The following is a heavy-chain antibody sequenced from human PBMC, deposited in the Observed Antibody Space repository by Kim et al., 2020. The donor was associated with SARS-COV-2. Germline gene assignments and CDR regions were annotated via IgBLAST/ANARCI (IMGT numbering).Heavy chain of an antibody. CDR1: GGSITSDYY. CDR2: VYYSGST. V-gene: IGHV4-31*03. J-gene: IGHJ5*02. CDR3: ARGLCGGTSCNNPTLNWFDP. D-gene: IGHD2-2*02. Sequence: SETLSLTCTVSGGSITSDYYWSWIRQHPEKGLDWIGYVYYSGSTHYNPSLKSRVTISVDTSQSHFSLKLSSVTAADTALYYCARGLCGGTSCNNPTLNWFDPWGQGILVTVSS.